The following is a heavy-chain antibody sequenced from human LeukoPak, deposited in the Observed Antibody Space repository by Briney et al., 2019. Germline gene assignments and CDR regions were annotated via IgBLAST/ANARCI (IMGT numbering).Heavy chain of an antibody. CDR3: AKDSGFWVGATQGHAFDI. CDR2: IRYDGSNK. V-gene: IGHV3-30*02. Sequence: PGGSLRLSCAASGFTFSSYGMHWVRQAPGKGLEWVAFIRYDGSNKYYADSVKGRFTISRDNSKNTLYLQMNSLRAEDTAVYYCAKDSGFWVGATQGHAFDIWGQGTMVTVSS. J-gene: IGHJ3*02. CDR1: GFTFSSYG. D-gene: IGHD1-26*01.